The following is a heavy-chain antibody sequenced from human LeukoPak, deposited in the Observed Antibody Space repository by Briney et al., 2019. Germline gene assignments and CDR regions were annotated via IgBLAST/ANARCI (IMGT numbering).Heavy chain of an antibody. CDR2: ISSSSSYI. CDR3: ARDVRYYYGSGSYPW. D-gene: IGHD3-10*01. Sequence: GGSLRLSCAASGFTFSSYSMNWVRQAPGKGLEWVSSISSSSSYIHYADSVKGRFTISRDNAKNSLYLQMNSLRAEDTAVYYCARDVRYYYGSGSYPWWGQGTLVTVSS. V-gene: IGHV3-21*01. CDR1: GFTFSSYS. J-gene: IGHJ4*02.